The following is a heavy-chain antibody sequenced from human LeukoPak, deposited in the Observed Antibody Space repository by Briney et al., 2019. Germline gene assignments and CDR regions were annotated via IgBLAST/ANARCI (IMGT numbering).Heavy chain of an antibody. V-gene: IGHV3-48*04. J-gene: IGHJ4*02. CDR2: ITSSGNSM. Sequence: GGSLRLSCAASGFTFSTYSMNWVRQAPGEGLEWVSFITSSGNSMSYADSVKGRFTISRDNAKNSLYLQMNSLRAEDTAVYYCARDIGGSYTAIDYWGQETLVTVSS. CDR1: GFTFSTYS. CDR3: ARDIGGSYTAIDY. D-gene: IGHD1-26*01.